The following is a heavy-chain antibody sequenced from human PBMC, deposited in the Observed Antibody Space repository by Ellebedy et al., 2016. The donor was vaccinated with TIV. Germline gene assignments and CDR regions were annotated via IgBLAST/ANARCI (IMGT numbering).Heavy chain of an antibody. CDR1: GGSISSSSYY. V-gene: IGHV4-39*01. J-gene: IGHJ6*02. CDR2: IYYSGST. Sequence: SETLSLTCTVSGGSISSSSYYWGWIRQPPGKGLEWIGSIYYSGSTYYNPSLKSRVTISVDTSKNQFSLKLSSVTAADTAVYYCARFRASSSTSLPKSGGYYYYGMDVWGQGTTVTVSS. D-gene: IGHD2-2*01. CDR3: ARFRASSSTSLPKSGGYYYYGMDV.